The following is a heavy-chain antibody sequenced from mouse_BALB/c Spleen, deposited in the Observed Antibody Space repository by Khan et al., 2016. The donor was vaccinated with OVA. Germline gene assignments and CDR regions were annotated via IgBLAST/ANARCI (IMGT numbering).Heavy chain of an antibody. Sequence: EVKLLESGPSLVKPSQTLSLTCSVTGDSITSGYWSWIRKFPGNKLEYMGYMIYTGYTDYNPSLKSRIAITRQTSKNQYYLQLNSVTAEDTATYYCARSTYRYAFAYWGQGTLVTVSA. D-gene: IGHD2-14*01. CDR1: GDSITSGY. J-gene: IGHJ3*01. CDR2: MIYTGYT. CDR3: ARSTYRYAFAY. V-gene: IGHV3-8*02.